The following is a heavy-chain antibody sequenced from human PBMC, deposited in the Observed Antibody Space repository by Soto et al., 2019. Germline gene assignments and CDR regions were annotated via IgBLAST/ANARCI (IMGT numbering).Heavy chain of an antibody. J-gene: IGHJ4*02. CDR3: AREVAMKTMVNSVSIHFDH. CDR2: INTNTGAT. CDR1: AYSFTDYY. V-gene: IGHV1-2*02. D-gene: IGHD1-26*01. Sequence: QVQLVQSGAEVKKPGASVKVSCKASAYSFTDYYIHWLRQAPGQGLEWMVGINTNTGATKIVYNLQGRVTMTSDTSISTVYMQLNRLRSDDPAVYYCAREVAMKTMVNSVSIHFDHWGAGTLVTVAS.